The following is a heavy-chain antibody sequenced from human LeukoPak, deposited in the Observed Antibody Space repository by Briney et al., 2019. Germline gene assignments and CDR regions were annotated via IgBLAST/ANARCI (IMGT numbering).Heavy chain of an antibody. CDR2: IYHSGST. J-gene: IGHJ5*02. V-gene: IGHV4-38-2*02. CDR3: ARDPGDYYDSSGYYHWFDP. Sequence: SETLSLTCTVSGYSISSGYYWGWIRQPPGKGLEWIGSIYHSGSTYYNPSLKSRVTISVDTSKNQFSLKLSSVTAADTAVYYCARDPGDYYDSSGYYHWFDPWGQGTLVTVSS. CDR1: GYSISSGYY. D-gene: IGHD3-22*01.